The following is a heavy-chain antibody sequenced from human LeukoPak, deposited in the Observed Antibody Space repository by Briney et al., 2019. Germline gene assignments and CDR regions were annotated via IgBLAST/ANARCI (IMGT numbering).Heavy chain of an antibody. V-gene: IGHV4-38-2*01. CDR1: NYYISSGSY. CDR2: IYHTGSA. D-gene: IGHD2-2*01. Sequence: SETLSLTCGVSNYYISSGSYWSWIRQPPGKGLEWIGSIYHTGSAYYSSSLQSRVTISVDASKNQFSVKLSSVTAADTAVYYCARANDRGGTSPLDYWGQGNLVTVSS. J-gene: IGHJ4*02. CDR3: ARANDRGGTSPLDY.